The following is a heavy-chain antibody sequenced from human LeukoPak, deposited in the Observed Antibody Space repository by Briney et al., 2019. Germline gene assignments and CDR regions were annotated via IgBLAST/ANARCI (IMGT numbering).Heavy chain of an antibody. CDR2: IKQDGSEK. Sequence: GGSLRLSCAASGFTFSSYAMSWVRQAPGKGLEWVANIKQDGSEKYYVDSVKGRFTISRDNAKNSLYLQMNSLRAEDTAVYYCARDPLQYAFDIWGQGTMVTVSS. CDR3: ARDPLQYAFDI. CDR1: GFTFSSYA. V-gene: IGHV3-7*01. J-gene: IGHJ3*02. D-gene: IGHD4-11*01.